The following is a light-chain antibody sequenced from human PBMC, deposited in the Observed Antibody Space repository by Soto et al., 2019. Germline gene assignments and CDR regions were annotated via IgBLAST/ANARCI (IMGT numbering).Light chain of an antibody. Sequence: EIVMTQSPATLSVSPGERATLSCRASQSVSSNLAWYQQKPGQAPRLLIYGASTRATGIPARFSGSGAGTEFTITISSLQSEDFAVYYCQQYNNWLPGTFGQGTKLEIK. CDR3: QQYNNWLPGT. V-gene: IGKV3-15*01. J-gene: IGKJ2*01. CDR1: QSVSSN. CDR2: GAS.